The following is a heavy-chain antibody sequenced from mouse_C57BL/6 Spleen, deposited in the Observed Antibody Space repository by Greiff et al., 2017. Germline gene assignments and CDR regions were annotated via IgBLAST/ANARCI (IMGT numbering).Heavy chain of an antibody. J-gene: IGHJ4*01. V-gene: IGHV1-80*01. D-gene: IGHD2-3*01. CDR3: ARYDGSSRDY. Sequence: QVQLKQSGAELVKPGASVKISCKASGYAFSSYWMNWVQQRPGKGLEWIGQIYPGDGDTNYNGKFKGKATLTADKSSSTAYMQLSSLTSEYSAVYFCARYDGSSRDYWGQGTSVTVSS. CDR1: GYAFSSYW. CDR2: IYPGDGDT.